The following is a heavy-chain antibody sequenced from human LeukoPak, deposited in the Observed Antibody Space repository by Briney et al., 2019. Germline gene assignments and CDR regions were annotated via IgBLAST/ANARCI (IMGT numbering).Heavy chain of an antibody. CDR1: GSTFSSCD. CDR2: IATGGDT. V-gene: IGHV3-13*04. J-gene: IGHJ3*02. Sequence: GGSLRLSCAASGSTFSSCDMHWVRQAAGKGLEWVSVIATGGDTFYPDSVRGRFTISRENAKNSLYLQMNSLRTGDTAVYYCARGLRGVRGVGYVFDIWGQGTMVTVSS. CDR3: ARGLRGVRGVGYVFDI. D-gene: IGHD3-10*01.